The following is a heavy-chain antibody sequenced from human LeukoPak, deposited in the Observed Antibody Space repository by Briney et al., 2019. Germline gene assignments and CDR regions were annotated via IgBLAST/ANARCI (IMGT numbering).Heavy chain of an antibody. CDR3: ARVASGSYFGGNY. CDR2: IIPIFGTA. J-gene: IGHJ4*02. D-gene: IGHD1-26*01. CDR1: GGTFSIYA. Sequence: ASVKVSCKASGGTFSIYAISWVRQAPGQGLEWMGGIIPIFGTANYAQKFQGRVTITADESTSTAYMELSSLRSEDTAVYYCARVASGSYFGGNYWGQGTLVTVSS. V-gene: IGHV1-69*01.